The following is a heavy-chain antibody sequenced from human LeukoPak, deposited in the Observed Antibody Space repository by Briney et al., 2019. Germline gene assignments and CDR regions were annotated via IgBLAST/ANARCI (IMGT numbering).Heavy chain of an antibody. V-gene: IGHV4-34*01. D-gene: IGHD6-13*01. J-gene: IGHJ5*02. Sequence: PSETLSLTCVAYGGSFSGYYWSWIRQPPGKGLEWIGEINHSGSTNYNPSLKSRVTISVDTSKNQFSLKLSSVTAADTAVYYCARGRSWYGGVWFDPWGQGTLVTVSS. CDR3: ARGRSWYGGVWFDP. CDR2: INHSGST. CDR1: GGSFSGYY.